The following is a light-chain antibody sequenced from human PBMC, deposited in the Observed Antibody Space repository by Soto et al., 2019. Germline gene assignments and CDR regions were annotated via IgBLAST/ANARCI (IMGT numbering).Light chain of an antibody. CDR2: DVS. Sequence: QSALTQSASVSGSPGQSITISCTGTSSDIGAYNYVSWYQQHPGKAPKVMIHDVSNRPSGVSSRFSGSKSGNTASLTISGLQAEDEADYCCSSYTSSNTPYVFGTGTKLTVL. CDR1: SSDIGAYNY. J-gene: IGLJ1*01. CDR3: SSYTSSNTPYV. V-gene: IGLV2-14*01.